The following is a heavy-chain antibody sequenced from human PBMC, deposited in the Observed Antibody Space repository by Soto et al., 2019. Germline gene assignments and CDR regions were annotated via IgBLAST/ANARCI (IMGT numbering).Heavy chain of an antibody. Sequence: PWGVLRVPCAGSAFISISHAFHCVLQAPGEGLDWVAAISYDGSNKYYADSVKGRFTISRDNSKYTLNLQMNRLRDDDTAVYFRARASPYSSSSPFYYNSGMDVRGKGTTVTVSS. J-gene: IGHJ6*04. CDR2: ISYDGSNK. D-gene: IGHD6-6*01. V-gene: IGHV3-30-3*01. CDR1: AFISISHA. CDR3: ARASPYSSSSPFYYNSGMDV.